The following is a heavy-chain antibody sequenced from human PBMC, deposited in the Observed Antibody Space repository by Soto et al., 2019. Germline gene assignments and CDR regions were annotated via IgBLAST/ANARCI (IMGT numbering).Heavy chain of an antibody. CDR3: ARGRDSSSPGGETYNWFDP. J-gene: IGHJ5*02. CDR1: GGSISSSSYY. V-gene: IGHV4-39*01. Sequence: PSETLSLTCTVSGGSISSSSYYWGWIRQPPGKGLEWIGSIYYSGSTYYNPSLKSRVTISVDTSKNQFSLKLSSVTAADTAVYYCARGRDSSSPGGETYNWFDPRGQGTLVTVSS. D-gene: IGHD6-6*01. CDR2: IYYSGST.